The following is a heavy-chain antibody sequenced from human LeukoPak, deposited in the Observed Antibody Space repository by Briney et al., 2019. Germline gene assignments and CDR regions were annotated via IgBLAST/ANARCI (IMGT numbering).Heavy chain of an antibody. CDR1: NDSLGTSY. D-gene: IGHD3-10*01. Sequence: SETLSLTCTVSNDSLGTSYWSWLRQPPGKRLEWIGNVFYSGYANYNPSLKSRVTISIDTSKSQFSQSLTSVSAADTAVYYCAKEADRADAFDIWGQGTMVTVSS. CDR2: VFYSGYA. CDR3: AKEADRADAFDI. J-gene: IGHJ3*02. V-gene: IGHV4-59*01.